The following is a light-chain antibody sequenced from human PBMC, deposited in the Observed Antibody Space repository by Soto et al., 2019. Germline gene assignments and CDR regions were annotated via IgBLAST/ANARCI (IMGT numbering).Light chain of an antibody. CDR3: QQYYSYPRT. V-gene: IGKV1-8*01. CDR1: QGISSY. J-gene: IGKJ1*01. Sequence: IQMTQSPSSLSASVGDRVTITCRASQGISSYLAWYQQKPGKAPKLLIYAASTLQSGVPSRFSGSGSGTDFALTISCLQSEDFATYYCQQYYSYPRTFGQGTKVDIK. CDR2: AAS.